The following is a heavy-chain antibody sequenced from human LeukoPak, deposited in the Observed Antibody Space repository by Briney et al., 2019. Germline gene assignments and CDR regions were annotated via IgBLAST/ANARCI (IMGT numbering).Heavy chain of an antibody. CDR3: TTDSAVPSHDDVDY. V-gene: IGHV3-15*01. Sequence: TGGSLRLSCAASGFTFSNAWMSWVRQAPGKGLEWVGRIKSKTDGGTTDYAAPVKGRFTISRDDSKNTLYLQMNSLKTEDTAVYYCTTDSAVPSHDDVDYWGQGTLVTVSS. CDR1: GFTFSNAW. CDR2: IKSKTDGGTT. J-gene: IGHJ4*02. D-gene: IGHD6-25*01.